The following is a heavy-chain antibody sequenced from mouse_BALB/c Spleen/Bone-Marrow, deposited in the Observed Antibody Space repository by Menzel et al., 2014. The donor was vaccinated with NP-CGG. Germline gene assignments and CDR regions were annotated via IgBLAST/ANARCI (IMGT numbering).Heavy chain of an antibody. Sequence: QVQLQHSGPELVKPGASVKISCKASGYASSSSWMNWVKQRPGQGLEWIGRIYPGDGDTNYNGKFKGKATLTADKSSSTAYMQFSSLTSVDSAVYFCARDYYGSSFDYWGQGTTLTVSS. D-gene: IGHD1-1*01. CDR3: ARDYYGSSFDY. V-gene: IGHV1-82*01. CDR2: IYPGDGDT. J-gene: IGHJ2*01. CDR1: GYASSSSW.